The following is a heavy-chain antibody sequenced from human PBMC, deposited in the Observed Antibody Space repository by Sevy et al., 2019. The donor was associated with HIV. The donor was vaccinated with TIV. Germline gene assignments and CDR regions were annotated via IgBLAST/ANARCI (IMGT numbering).Heavy chain of an antibody. CDR1: GFTFSSYA. Sequence: GRSLRLSCAASGFTFSSYAMSWVRQAPGKGLEWVSAISGSGGSTYYADSVKGRFTISRDNSKNRLYLQMNSLRAEDTAVYYCAKSYSSSGVTFDYWGQGTLVTVSS. J-gene: IGHJ4*02. CDR3: AKSYSSSGVTFDY. D-gene: IGHD6-13*01. V-gene: IGHV3-23*01. CDR2: ISGSGGST.